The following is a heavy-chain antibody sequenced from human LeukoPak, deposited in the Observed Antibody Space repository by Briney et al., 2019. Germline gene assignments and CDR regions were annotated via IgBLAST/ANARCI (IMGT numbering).Heavy chain of an antibody. CDR1: GGSISSYY. J-gene: IGHJ3*02. V-gene: IGHV4-4*07. CDR2: IYTSGST. D-gene: IGHD1-26*01. CDR3: AREYLVGAISDAFDI. Sequence: SETLSLTCTVSGGSISSYYWSWIRQPAGQGLEWIGRIYTSGSTNYNPSLKSRVTMSVDTSKNQFSLKLSSVTAADTAVYYRAREYLVGAISDAFDIWGQGTMVTVSS.